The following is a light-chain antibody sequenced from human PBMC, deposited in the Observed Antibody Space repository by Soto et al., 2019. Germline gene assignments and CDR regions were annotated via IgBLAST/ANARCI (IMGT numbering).Light chain of an antibody. CDR2: WAS. Sequence: DIVMTQSPDSLAVSLGERAIINCKSSQNVLYSSNNKNYLAWYQQKPGQPPKLLIYWASTRESGVPDRFSGSGSGTDFTLTISSLQAEDVAVYHCQQYYSTEFTFGPGTKVDIK. J-gene: IGKJ3*01. CDR1: QNVLYSSNNKNY. V-gene: IGKV4-1*01. CDR3: QQYYSTEFT.